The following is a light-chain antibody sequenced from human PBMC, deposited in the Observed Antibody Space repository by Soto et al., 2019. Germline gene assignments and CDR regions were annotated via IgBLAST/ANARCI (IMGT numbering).Light chain of an antibody. CDR1: SSNIGAGYA. V-gene: IGLV1-40*01. J-gene: IGLJ2*01. Sequence: QAVVTQTPSVSGAPGQRITISCTGSSSNIGAGYAVHWYQHLPGTAPKLLIFDNNNRPSGVPDRFSGSKSGTSASLAITGLQAVDEADYYCQSFDSSLSVVVFGGGTKLTVL. CDR2: DNN. CDR3: QSFDSSLSVVV.